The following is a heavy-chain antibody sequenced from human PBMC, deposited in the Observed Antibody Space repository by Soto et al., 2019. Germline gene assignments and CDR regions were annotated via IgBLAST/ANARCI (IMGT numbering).Heavy chain of an antibody. Sequence: ASVKVSCKASGYTFTSYYMHWVRQAPGQGLEWMGIINPSGGSTSYAQKFQGRVTMTRDTSTSTVYMELSSLRSEDTAVYYCARGNDPTTHLTTFTTPTYYYYGMDVCGQGTTVIVSS. D-gene: IGHD4-17*01. J-gene: IGHJ6*02. CDR1: GYTFTSYY. V-gene: IGHV1-46*01. CDR2: INPSGGST. CDR3: ARGNDPTTHLTTFTTPTYYYYGMDV.